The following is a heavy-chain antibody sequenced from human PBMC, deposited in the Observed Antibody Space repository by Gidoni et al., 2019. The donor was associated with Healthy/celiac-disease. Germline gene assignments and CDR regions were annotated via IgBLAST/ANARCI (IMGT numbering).Heavy chain of an antibody. V-gene: IGHV1-69*01. Sequence: QVQLVHSGVVVKKPGSSVKVSCKPSGSTFSSYATGWVRHAPGQGLEWIRGIIPIFDTANYAQKFQGRVTITAAESTSTAYMELSSLGSEDTAVYYCAGKDTAMVTSWFDPWGQGTLVTVSS. J-gene: IGHJ5*02. CDR1: GSTFSSYA. D-gene: IGHD5-18*01. CDR3: AGKDTAMVTSWFDP. CDR2: IIPIFDTA.